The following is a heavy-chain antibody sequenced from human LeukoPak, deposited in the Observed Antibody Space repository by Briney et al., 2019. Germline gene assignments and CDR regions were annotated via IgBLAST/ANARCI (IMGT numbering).Heavy chain of an antibody. D-gene: IGHD2-2*01. CDR3: ARGVDFYCSSTSCYLSNWFDP. Sequence: ASVKVSCKASGYTFSSYDINWVRQATGQGLEWMGWMNPNSGNTGYAQKFQGRVTITRNTSISTAYMELSSLRSEDTAVYYCARGVDFYCSSTSCYLSNWFDPWGQGTLVTVSS. CDR2: MNPNSGNT. V-gene: IGHV1-8*03. J-gene: IGHJ5*02. CDR1: GYTFSSYD.